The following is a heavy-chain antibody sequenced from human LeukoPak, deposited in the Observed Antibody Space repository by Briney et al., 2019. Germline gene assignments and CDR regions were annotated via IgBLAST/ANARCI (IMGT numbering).Heavy chain of an antibody. V-gene: IGHV2-70*11. CDR2: IDWDDDK. CDR1: GFSLRTSGMC. J-gene: IGHJ6*02. D-gene: IGHD5-18*01. CDR3: ARIHRYGPAGYYGMDV. Sequence: SGPTLVNPTQTLTLTCTFSGFSLRTSGMCVNWIRQPPGKALEWLARIDWDDDKYYSTSLKTRLTISKDTSKNQVVFTMTNMDPVDTATYYCARIHRYGPAGYYGMDVWGQGTTVTVSS.